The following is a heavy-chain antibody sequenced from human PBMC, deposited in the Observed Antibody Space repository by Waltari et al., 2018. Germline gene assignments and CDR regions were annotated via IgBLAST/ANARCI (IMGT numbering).Heavy chain of an antibody. CDR2: INAGNVNT. D-gene: IGHD2-2*01. CDR3: ATYCSSTSCGFDY. J-gene: IGHJ4*02. CDR1: GYTFTSYA. Sequence: QVQLVQSGAEVKKPGASVKVSCKASGYTFTSYAMHWVRQAPGQRLEWMGWINAGNVNTKYSQKFQGRVTITRDTSASTAYMELSSLRSEDTAVYYCATYCSSTSCGFDYWGQGTLVTVSS. V-gene: IGHV1-3*01.